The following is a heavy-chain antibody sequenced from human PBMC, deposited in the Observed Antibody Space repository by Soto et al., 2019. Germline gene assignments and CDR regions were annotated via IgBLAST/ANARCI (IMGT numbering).Heavy chain of an antibody. J-gene: IGHJ4*02. CDR2: IYWDDDK. V-gene: IGHV2-5*02. CDR1: GFSLSTTGVA. D-gene: IGHD2-15*01. CDR3: AHRVDYRGSWNTGYFDY. Sequence: QITLKESGPTLVKPTQTLTLTCSFSGFSLSTTGVAVGWIRQPPGKALECLVLIYWDDDKRYSPSLKSRLTITRDTSKNHVVLTMTDMDPVDTATYYCAHRVDYRGSWNTGYFDYWGQGTLVTVSS.